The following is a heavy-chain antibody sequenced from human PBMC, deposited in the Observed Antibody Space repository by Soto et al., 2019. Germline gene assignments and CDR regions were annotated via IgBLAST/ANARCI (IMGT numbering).Heavy chain of an antibody. D-gene: IGHD6-13*01. J-gene: IGHJ3*02. Sequence: QVQLVESGGGLVKPGGSLRLSCAASGFTFSDYYMSWIRQAPGKGLEWVSYISSSSTIYYADSVKGRFTISRDNAKNSLYLQMNSLRAEDTAVYYCASKQLVLGDGFDIWGQGTMVTVSS. CDR2: ISSSSTI. CDR1: GFTFSDYY. V-gene: IGHV3-11*01. CDR3: ASKQLVLGDGFDI.